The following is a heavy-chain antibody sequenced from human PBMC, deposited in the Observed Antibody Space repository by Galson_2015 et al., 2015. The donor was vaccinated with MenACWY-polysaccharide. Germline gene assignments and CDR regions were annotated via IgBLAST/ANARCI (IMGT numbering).Heavy chain of an antibody. CDR3: AKYPRSGHPGLVY. Sequence: SMRLSCAASGFTFSSYAMTWVRQAPGKGLEWVSAISGSATNIKYADSVKGRSTISRDNSNNTLYLQMNNLRAEDKAIYYCAKYPRSGHPGLVYWCPRTLVTVSS. D-gene: IGHD6-19*01. CDR2: ISGSATNI. J-gene: IGHJ4*02. CDR1: GFTFSSYA. V-gene: IGHV3-23*01.